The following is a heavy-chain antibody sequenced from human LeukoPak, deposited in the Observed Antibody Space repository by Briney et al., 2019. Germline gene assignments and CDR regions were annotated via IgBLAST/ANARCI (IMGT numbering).Heavy chain of an antibody. Sequence: PSETLSLTCTVSGGSISSSSYYWGWIRQPPGKGLEWIGYIYYSGSTNYNPSLKSRVTISVDTSKNQFSLKLSSVTAADTAVYYCARNYDSSGYYHTPPGYWGQGTLVTVSS. CDR2: IYYSGST. V-gene: IGHV4-61*05. D-gene: IGHD3-22*01. J-gene: IGHJ4*02. CDR3: ARNYDSSGYYHTPPGY. CDR1: GGSISSSSYY.